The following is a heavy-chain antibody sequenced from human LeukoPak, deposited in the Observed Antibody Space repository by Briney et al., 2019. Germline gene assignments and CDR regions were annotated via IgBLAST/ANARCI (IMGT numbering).Heavy chain of an antibody. V-gene: IGHV1-69*13. CDR2: IIPIFGTA. D-gene: IGHD6-19*01. CDR3: ARDPTLYSSGSPGRFDP. CDR1: GGTFISYA. Sequence: ASVKVSCKASGGTFISYAISWVGQAPGQGLEWMGGIIPIFGTANYAQKFQGRVTITADESTSTAYMELSSLRSKDTAVYYCARDPTLYSSGSPGRFDPWGQGTLVTVSS. J-gene: IGHJ5*02.